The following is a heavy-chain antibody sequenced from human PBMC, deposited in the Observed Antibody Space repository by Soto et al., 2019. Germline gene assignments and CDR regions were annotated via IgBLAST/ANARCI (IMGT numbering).Heavy chain of an antibody. Sequence: QVHLQESGPGLVAPSGTLSLTCTLSGGSVRAPDWWHGVRQSPDKGLEWIAEVHISGHSNYNPSLRSRVSVSIDSSKNQFYLNLNSVTAADTALYYCARVRQGCSANNCYFDPWGQGTQVTISS. D-gene: IGHD1-1*01. J-gene: IGHJ5*01. CDR1: GGSVRAPDW. CDR2: VHISGHS. V-gene: IGHV4-4*02. CDR3: ARVRQGCSANNCYFDP.